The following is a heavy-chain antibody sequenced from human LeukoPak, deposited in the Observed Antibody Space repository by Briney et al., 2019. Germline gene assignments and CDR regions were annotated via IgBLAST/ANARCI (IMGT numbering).Heavy chain of an antibody. CDR1: GGSISYYY. J-gene: IGHJ3*02. Sequence: PSETLSLTCTVSGGSISYYYWSWIRQSPGKGLEWIGYIYYSGTTNYNPSLKSRVTISVDTSKNQFSLQLRSVTAADTAVYYCASWYYDFWSGYLGAFDIWGQGTMVTVSS. V-gene: IGHV4-59*01. CDR2: IYYSGTT. CDR3: ASWYYDFWSGYLGAFDI. D-gene: IGHD3-3*01.